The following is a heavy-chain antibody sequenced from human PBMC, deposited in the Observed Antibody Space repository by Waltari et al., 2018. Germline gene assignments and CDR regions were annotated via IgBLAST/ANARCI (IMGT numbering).Heavy chain of an antibody. D-gene: IGHD3-16*01. V-gene: IGHV3-20*04. CDR2: ITWNGGII. Sequence: EVQLAESGGAVVRPGGSLRLACLASGFKFNACGRSWVRRVPGKGLEWVSGITWNGGIISYSDSVKGRFTITRDNDKNSLSLQMTSLRVEDTALYYCARYLNWGLPRFDNWGQGTQVTVSS. CDR3: ARYLNWGLPRFDN. J-gene: IGHJ4*02. CDR1: GFKFNACG.